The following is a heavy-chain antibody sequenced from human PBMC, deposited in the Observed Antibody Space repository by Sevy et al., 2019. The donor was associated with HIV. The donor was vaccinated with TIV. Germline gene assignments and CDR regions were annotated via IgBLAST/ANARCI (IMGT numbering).Heavy chain of an antibody. CDR1: GYTFTSYA. V-gene: IGHV1-3*01. J-gene: IGHJ3*02. CDR2: INAGNGNT. D-gene: IGHD3-22*01. CDR3: ARDNSYYYDSSGYDAFDI. Sequence: ASVKVSCKASGYTFTSYAMHWVRQAPGQRLEWMGWINAGNGNTKYSQKFQGRVTITRDTSASTAYMELSSLRSEDTAVYYCARDNSYYYDSSGYDAFDIWGQGTMVTVSS.